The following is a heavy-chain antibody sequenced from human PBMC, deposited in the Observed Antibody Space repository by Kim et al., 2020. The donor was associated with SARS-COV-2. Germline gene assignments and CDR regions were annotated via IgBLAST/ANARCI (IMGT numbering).Heavy chain of an antibody. D-gene: IGHD5-18*01. V-gene: IGHV3-21*01. CDR2: ISSSSSYI. CDR3: ARDRRRGMGAGYSDGRYGMDF. CDR1: GFTFSSYS. Sequence: GGSLRLSCAASGFTFSSYSMNWVRQAPGKGLEWVSSISSSSSYIYYADSVKGRFTISRDNAKNSLYLQMNSLRAEDTAVYYCARDRRRGMGAGYSDGRYGMDFWGQGTTVTVSS. J-gene: IGHJ6*02.